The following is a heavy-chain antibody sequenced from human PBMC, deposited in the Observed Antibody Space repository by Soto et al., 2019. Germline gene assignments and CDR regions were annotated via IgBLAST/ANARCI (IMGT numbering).Heavy chain of an antibody. J-gene: IGHJ4*02. CDR3: ARDGGRHSGGIDY. CDR1: GGTFSSYS. CDR2: IIPIFGTA. Sequence: QVQLVESGAVVKKPGSSVKVSCKASGGTFSSYSINWVRQAPGQGLEWMGEIIPIFGTANYAQKFQGRVTITADESTITAYRELSSLKSEDTDLYYCARDGGRHSGGIDYWGQGTVVTVSS. V-gene: IGHV1-69*01. D-gene: IGHD1-26*01.